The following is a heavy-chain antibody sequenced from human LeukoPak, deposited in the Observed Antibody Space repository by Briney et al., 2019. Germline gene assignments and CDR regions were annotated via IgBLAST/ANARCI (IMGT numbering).Heavy chain of an antibody. CDR3: ARGAWELPRSPFDF. V-gene: IGHV3-7*01. CDR2: IKQDGSEK. CDR1: AFTFSRYW. D-gene: IGHD4-23*01. Sequence: GGSLRLSCAASAFTFSRYWMSWVRQAPGKGLEWVANIKQDGSEKYYVDSVKGRFTISRDNAKNSLYLQLNSLRAEDTAVYYCARGAWELPRSPFDFWGQGTLVTVSS. J-gene: IGHJ4*02.